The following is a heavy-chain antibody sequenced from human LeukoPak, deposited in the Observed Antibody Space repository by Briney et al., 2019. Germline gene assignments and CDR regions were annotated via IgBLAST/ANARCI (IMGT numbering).Heavy chain of an antibody. CDR1: GGTFISYA. V-gene: IGHV1-69*13. J-gene: IGHJ5*02. CDR3: ARYILTGYYTDDGYNWFDP. D-gene: IGHD3-9*01. Sequence: ASVKVSCKASGGTFISYAISWVRQAPGQGLEWMGGIIPIFGTANYAQKFQGRVTITADESTSTAYMELSSLRSEDTAVYYCARYILTGYYTDDGYNWFDPWGQGTLVTVSS. CDR2: IIPIFGTA.